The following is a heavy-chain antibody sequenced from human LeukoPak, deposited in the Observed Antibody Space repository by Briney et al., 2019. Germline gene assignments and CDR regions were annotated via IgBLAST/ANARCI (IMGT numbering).Heavy chain of an antibody. D-gene: IGHD3-10*01. CDR2: ISYNGGT. Sequence: SETLSLTCTVSGGSISSYYWSWIRQPPGKGLEWIGCISYNGGTNYNPSFKSRVTISVDTSKNHFPLKLSSVTAADTAVYYCAAQGRGYYGSGSYYDYWGQGTLVTVSS. J-gene: IGHJ4*02. CDR3: AAQGRGYYGSGSYYDY. CDR1: GGSISSYY. V-gene: IGHV4-59*08.